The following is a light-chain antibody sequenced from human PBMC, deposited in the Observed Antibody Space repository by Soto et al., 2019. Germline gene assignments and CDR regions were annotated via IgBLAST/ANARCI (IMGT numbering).Light chain of an antibody. Sequence: DVQLTQSPSFMSLSAGDRVRVTCRASQGISNSLAWYQQKPGKAPKLLIYSASTLQSGVPSRFSGGFSGTEFTLTISSLQPEDFATYYCQQLYRYPITFGQGTRLEIK. V-gene: IGKV1-9*01. CDR2: SAS. CDR1: QGISNS. J-gene: IGKJ5*01. CDR3: QQLYRYPIT.